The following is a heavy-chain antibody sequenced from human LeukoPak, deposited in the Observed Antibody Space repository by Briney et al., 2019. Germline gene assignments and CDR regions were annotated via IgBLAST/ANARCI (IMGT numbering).Heavy chain of an antibody. CDR1: GFPFSNYG. D-gene: IGHD3-10*01. J-gene: IGHJ4*02. V-gene: IGHV3-33*01. CDR2: IWYDGSSE. Sequence: GGSLRLSCAASGFPFSNYGMHWVRQAPGKGLEWVAVIWYDGSSEFYGDSVKGRLTISRDNSKNTLYLQMNSLRAEDTAVYYCARGSGSFPRWGQGTLVTVSS. CDR3: ARGSGSFPR.